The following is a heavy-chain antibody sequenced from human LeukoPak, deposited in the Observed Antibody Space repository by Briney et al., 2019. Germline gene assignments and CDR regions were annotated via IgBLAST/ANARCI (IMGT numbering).Heavy chain of an antibody. J-gene: IGHJ4*02. D-gene: IGHD3-10*01. CDR3: ARQYYYGSGSPRFDY. CDR1: GGSISSYY. V-gene: IGHV4-34*01. CDR2: INHSGST. Sequence: KPSETLSLTCTVSGGSISSYYWSWIRQPPGKGLEWIGEINHSGSTNYNPSLKSRVTISVDTSKNQLSLKLSSVTAADTAVYYCARQYYYGSGSPRFDYWGQGTLVTVSS.